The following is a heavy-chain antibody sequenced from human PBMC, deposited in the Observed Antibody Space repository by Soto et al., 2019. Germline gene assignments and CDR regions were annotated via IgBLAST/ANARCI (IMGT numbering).Heavy chain of an antibody. J-gene: IGHJ4*02. Sequence: QVQLVQSGAEEKKPGASVKVSCKASGYTFTGYAMHWVRQAPGQRLEWMGWINAGNGNTKYSQKFQGRVTITRDTSACTAYMALSSLRSEDTAVYYCARAVAVPADFDYWGQGTLVTVSS. D-gene: IGHD6-19*01. CDR1: GYTFTGYA. CDR2: INAGNGNT. V-gene: IGHV1-3*05. CDR3: ARAVAVPADFDY.